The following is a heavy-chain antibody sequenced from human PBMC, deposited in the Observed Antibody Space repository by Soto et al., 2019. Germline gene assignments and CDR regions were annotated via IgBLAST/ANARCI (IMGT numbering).Heavy chain of an antibody. CDR3: ASQDPPRDRYCSSYSCYDGWFES. CDR2: IIPIYGTP. V-gene: IGHV1-69*01. CDR1: GGAFGTFA. Sequence: QVQLDQSGPEVKKSGSSVKVSCKASGGAFGTFAISWLRQATGQGLEWMGGIIPIYGTPHYAQIFKGRVTISADASTDTGFMEVTSLTSADTAVYYCASQDPPRDRYCSSYSCYDGWFESWGQGTLVTVST. D-gene: IGHD2-2*01. J-gene: IGHJ5*01.